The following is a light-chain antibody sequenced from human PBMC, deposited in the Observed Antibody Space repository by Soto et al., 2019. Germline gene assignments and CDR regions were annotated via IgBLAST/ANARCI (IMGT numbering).Light chain of an antibody. CDR2: DAS. CDR1: QSISSW. V-gene: IGKV1-5*01. J-gene: IGKJ1*01. Sequence: DIQMTQSPSTLSASVGDRVTITCRASQSISSWLAWYQQKPGKAPKLLIYDASSLESGVPSRFSGSGSGTDFPLTISSLQPEDFATYYCQQYDYSRTFGQGTKVDIK. CDR3: QQYDYSRT.